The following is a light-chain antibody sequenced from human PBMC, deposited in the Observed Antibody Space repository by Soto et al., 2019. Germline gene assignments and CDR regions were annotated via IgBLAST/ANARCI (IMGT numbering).Light chain of an antibody. CDR1: SSDVGAYNF. CDR3: SSYAGSNNFV. Sequence: QSVLTQPPSASGSPGQSVTISCTGTSSDVGAYNFVSWYQQHPGKAPKLMIYEVSKRPSGVPDRFSGSKSGNTASLTVSGLQAEXEADYYCSSYAGSNNFVFGTGTKVTVL. V-gene: IGLV2-8*01. CDR2: EVS. J-gene: IGLJ1*01.